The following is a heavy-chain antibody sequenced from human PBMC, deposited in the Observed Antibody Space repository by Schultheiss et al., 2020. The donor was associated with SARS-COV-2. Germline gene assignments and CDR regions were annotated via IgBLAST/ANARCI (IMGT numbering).Heavy chain of an antibody. Sequence: SETLSLTCTVSADSISRNYWSWLRQPAGRGLEWIGRVHPGGGTNYDLSLKSRVTISVDTSKNQFSLKLSSVTAADTAVYYCARSVWGGTVGWGQGTLVTVSS. CDR2: VHPGGGT. V-gene: IGHV4-4*07. CDR3: ARSVWGGTVG. D-gene: IGHD3-16*01. J-gene: IGHJ4*02. CDR1: ADSISRNY.